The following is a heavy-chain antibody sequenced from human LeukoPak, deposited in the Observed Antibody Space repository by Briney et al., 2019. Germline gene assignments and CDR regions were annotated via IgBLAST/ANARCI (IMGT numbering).Heavy chain of an antibody. D-gene: IGHD1-26*01. V-gene: IGHV1-69*06. CDR3: ASLDPSIVD. J-gene: IGHJ4*02. CDR1: GGTFSSYA. Sequence: VASVKVSYKAPGGTFSSYAISWVRQAPGQGLEWMGGIIPIFGTANYAQKFQGRVTITADKSTSTAYMELSSLRSEDTAVYYCASLDPSIVDWGQGTLVTVSS. CDR2: IIPIFGTA.